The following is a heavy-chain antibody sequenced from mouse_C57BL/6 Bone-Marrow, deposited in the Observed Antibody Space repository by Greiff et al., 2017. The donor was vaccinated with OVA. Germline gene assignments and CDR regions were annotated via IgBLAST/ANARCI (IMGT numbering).Heavy chain of an antibody. CDR2: IYPRSGNT. Sequence: VQLQESGAELARPGASVKLSCKASGYTFTSHGISWVKQRPGQGLEWIGEIYPRSGNTYYNEKFKGKATLTADKSSSTAYMELRSLTSEDSAVYFCARSRESDCAIVLDCDVWGTGTTVTVTS. V-gene: IGHV1-81*01. CDR3: ARSRESDCAIVLDCDV. CDR1: GYTFTSHG. J-gene: IGHJ1*03.